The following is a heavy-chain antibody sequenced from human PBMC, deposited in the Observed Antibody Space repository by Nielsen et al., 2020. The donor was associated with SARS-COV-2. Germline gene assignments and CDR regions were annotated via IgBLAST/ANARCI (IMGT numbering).Heavy chain of an antibody. CDR2: IYYSGST. V-gene: IGHV4-39*07. D-gene: IGHD6-6*01. CDR3: AREVRIAARDWFDP. CDR1: GGSISSSSYY. Sequence: ESLKISCTVSGGSISSSSYYWGWIRQPPGKGLEWIGSIYYSGSTYYNPSLKSRVTISVDTSRNQFSLKLSSVTAADTAVYYCAREVRIAARDWFDPWGQGTLVTVSS. J-gene: IGHJ5*02.